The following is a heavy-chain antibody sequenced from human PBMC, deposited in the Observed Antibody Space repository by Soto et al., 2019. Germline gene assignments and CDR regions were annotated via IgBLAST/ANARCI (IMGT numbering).Heavy chain of an antibody. CDR2: ISAYNGNT. D-gene: IGHD1-7*01. J-gene: IGHJ6*02. CDR1: GYTFTSYG. Sequence: QVQLVQSGAEVKKPGASVKVSCKASGYTFTSYGISWVRQAPGQGLEWMGWISAYNGNTNYAQKLQVRVTMTTETTTSPADMELRSLRSDDTAAYYWARDGWNYDSYYYYGMDVWGRRSTVTVSS. V-gene: IGHV1-18*01. CDR3: ARDGWNYDSYYYYGMDV.